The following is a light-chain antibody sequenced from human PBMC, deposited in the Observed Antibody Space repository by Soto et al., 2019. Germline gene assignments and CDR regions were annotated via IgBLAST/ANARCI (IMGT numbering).Light chain of an antibody. CDR2: GTT. V-gene: IGKV3-20*01. CDR3: QQYSTSVT. CDR1: QGVSSSY. J-gene: IGKJ4*01. Sequence: EIVLTQSPGTLSVSPGERATLSCRASQGVSSSYLAWYQQKPGPAPRLLIYGTTSRATGIPDRFSGSGSRTDFTLTISRLEPEDFAVYYCQQYSTSVTFGGGTKVEIK.